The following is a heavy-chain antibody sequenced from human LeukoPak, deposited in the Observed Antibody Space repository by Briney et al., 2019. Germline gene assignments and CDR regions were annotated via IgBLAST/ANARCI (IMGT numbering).Heavy chain of an antibody. CDR3: ARDRGSSSVLGAFDI. D-gene: IGHD6-6*01. CDR2: IIPIFGTA. V-gene: IGHV1-69*05. J-gene: IGHJ3*02. CDR1: GYTFTSYG. Sequence: SVKVSCKASGYTFTSYGISWVRQAPGQGLEWMGGIIPIFGTANYAQKFQGRVTITTDESTSTAYMELSSLRSEDTAVYYCARDRGSSSVLGAFDIWGQGTMVTVSS.